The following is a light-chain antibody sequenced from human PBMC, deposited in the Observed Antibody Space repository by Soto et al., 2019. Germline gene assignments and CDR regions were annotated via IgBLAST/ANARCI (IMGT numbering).Light chain of an antibody. V-gene: IGLV2-14*01. J-gene: IGLJ2*01. CDR3: SSFTTSSTVL. CDR2: VVS. CDR1: SSDVGGYNY. Sequence: QSALTQPASVSGSPGQSITISCTGTSSDVGGYNYVSWYQQHPGKAPKLMIYVVSSRPSGVSNRFSGSKSGNTASLTISGLQTEDEADYYCSSFTTSSTVLFGGGTQLTVL.